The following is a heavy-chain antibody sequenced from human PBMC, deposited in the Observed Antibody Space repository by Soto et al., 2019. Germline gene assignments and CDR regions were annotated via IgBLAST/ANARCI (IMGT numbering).Heavy chain of an antibody. CDR1: GFSLSTSGVG. J-gene: IGHJ4*02. CDR3: AHRQRTVYFDY. D-gene: IGHD4-17*01. V-gene: IGHV2-5*02. Sequence: QITLKESGPTLVKPTQTLTLTCTFSGFSLSTSGVGVGLIRQPPGKALEWLALTYWDDDKRYSPSLKSRLTINKDTSKNQVVLTMTNMDPVDTATYYCAHRQRTVYFDYWGQGTLVTVSS. CDR2: TYWDDDK.